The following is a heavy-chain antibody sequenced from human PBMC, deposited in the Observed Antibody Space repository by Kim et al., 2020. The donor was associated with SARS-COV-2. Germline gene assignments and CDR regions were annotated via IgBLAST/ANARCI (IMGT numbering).Heavy chain of an antibody. CDR3: ARGISRQGWYHSHNYYFDY. V-gene: IGHV4-34*01. Sequence: RVTISVDTSKNQFSLKLSSVTAADTAVYYCARGISRQGWYHSHNYYFDYWGQGTLVTVSS. D-gene: IGHD6-19*01. J-gene: IGHJ4*02.